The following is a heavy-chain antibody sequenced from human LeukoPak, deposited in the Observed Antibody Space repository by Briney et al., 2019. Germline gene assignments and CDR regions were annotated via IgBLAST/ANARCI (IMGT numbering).Heavy chain of an antibody. CDR1: GFTFSSYS. CDR3: AGDGYSSSWRYAFDI. CDR2: ISSSSSYI. D-gene: IGHD6-13*01. J-gene: IGHJ3*02. V-gene: IGHV3-21*01. Sequence: GGSLRLSCAASGFTFSSYSMNWVRQAPGKGLEWVSSISSSSSYIYYADSVKGRFTISRDNAKNSLYLQMNSLRAEDTAVYYCAGDGYSSSWRYAFDIWGQGTMVTVSS.